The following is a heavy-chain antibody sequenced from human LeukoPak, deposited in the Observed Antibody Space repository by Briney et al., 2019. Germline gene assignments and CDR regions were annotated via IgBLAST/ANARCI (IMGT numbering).Heavy chain of an antibody. D-gene: IGHD5-18*01. V-gene: IGHV1-18*01. CDR3: ARDRMDTGAYFDY. CDR2: ISTYNGNT. CDR1: GYTFTTYG. J-gene: IGHJ4*02. Sequence: ASVKVSCKSSGYTFTTYGITWVRQAPGQGLEWMGWISTYNGNTNYAQKLQGRVTMTTDTSTSTAYMELRSLRSDDTAMYYCARDRMDTGAYFDYWGQGTLVTVSS.